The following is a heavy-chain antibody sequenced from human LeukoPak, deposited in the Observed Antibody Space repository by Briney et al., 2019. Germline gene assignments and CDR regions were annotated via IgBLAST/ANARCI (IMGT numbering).Heavy chain of an antibody. CDR3: ARDTAMVRPSKNYGMDV. J-gene: IGHJ6*02. CDR1: GYTFTGYY. D-gene: IGHD5-18*01. Sequence: ASVKVSCKASGYTFTGYYMHWVRQAPGQGLEWMGWINPNSGGTNYAQKFQGRVTMTRDTSISTAYMELSRLRSDDTAVYYCARDTAMVRPSKNYGMDVWGQGTTVTVSS. CDR2: INPNSGGT. V-gene: IGHV1-2*02.